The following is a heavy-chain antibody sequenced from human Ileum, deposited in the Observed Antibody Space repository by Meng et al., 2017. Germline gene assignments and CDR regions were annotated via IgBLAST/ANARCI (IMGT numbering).Heavy chain of an antibody. D-gene: IGHD2-21*01. CDR3: TRGFCGGGTCYSGLT. V-gene: IGHV3-72*01. CDR2: SRDKTKSYSI. CDR1: GFTLSDHY. Sequence: GGSLRLSCTVSGFTLSDHYMDWVRQAPGKGLEWVGRSRDKTKSYSIEYAASVKGRFIISRDDSQQSLYLQMNSLQTDDTAMYYCTRGFCGGGTCYSGLTWGQGSRVTVSS. J-gene: IGHJ4*02.